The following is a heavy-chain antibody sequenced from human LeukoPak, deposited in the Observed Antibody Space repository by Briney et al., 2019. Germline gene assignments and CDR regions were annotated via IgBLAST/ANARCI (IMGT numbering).Heavy chain of an antibody. V-gene: IGHV4-38-2*01. J-gene: IGHJ4*02. CDR1: GYSPSSGYY. CDR2: VYLSGST. CDR3: ARARIAAAGDVIDH. D-gene: IGHD6-13*01. Sequence: SETLSLTRAVSGYSPSSGYYWGWIRQPPGKGLGWIGGVYLSGSTHYNPSLKSLDTLSVETSKNKFSLRLGSVTAADTAVYYCARARIAAAGDVIDHWGQGTLVTVSS.